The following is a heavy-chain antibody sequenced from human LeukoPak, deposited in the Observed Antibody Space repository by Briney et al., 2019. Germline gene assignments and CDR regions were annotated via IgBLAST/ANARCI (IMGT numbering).Heavy chain of an antibody. D-gene: IGHD2-2*01. CDR1: GGSFSGYY. Sequence: ETLSLTCAVYGGSFSGYYWSWIRQPPGKGLEWIGEVNHSGSTNYNPSLKSRVTISVDTSKNQFSLKLNSVTAADTAVYYCARGPYPLVYWDQGTLVTVSS. CDR3: ARGPYPLVY. CDR2: VNHSGST. J-gene: IGHJ4*02. V-gene: IGHV4-34*01.